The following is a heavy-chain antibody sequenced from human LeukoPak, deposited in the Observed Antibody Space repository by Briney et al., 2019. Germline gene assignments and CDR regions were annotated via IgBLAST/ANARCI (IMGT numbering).Heavy chain of an antibody. J-gene: IGHJ6*02. CDR2: INHSGST. D-gene: IGHD3-10*01. V-gene: IGHV4-34*01. CDR3: ARVKRGATMVRGQQAYYYYYGMDV. Sequence: SETLSLTCAVYGGSFSGYYWSWIRQPPGKGLEWIGEINHSGSTNYNPSLNSRVTISVDTSKNQFSLKLSSVTAADTAVYYCARVKRGATMVRGQQAYYYYYGMDVWGQGTTVTVSS. CDR1: GGSFSGYY.